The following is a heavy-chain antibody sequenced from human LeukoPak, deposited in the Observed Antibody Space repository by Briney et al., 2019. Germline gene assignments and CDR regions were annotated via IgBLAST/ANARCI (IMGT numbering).Heavy chain of an antibody. CDR3: AGAVGHGSGSPRMDV. D-gene: IGHD3-10*01. CDR2: IISSSNTI. Sequence: GGSLRLSCSVSGFTFSTHSMNWVRQAPGKGLEWVSYIISSSNTIYYADSVKGRFTISRDNAKNSLYLQMNSLSAEDTAVYYCAGAVGHGSGSPRMDVWGKGTTVTVSS. J-gene: IGHJ6*04. CDR1: GFTFSTHS. V-gene: IGHV3-48*01.